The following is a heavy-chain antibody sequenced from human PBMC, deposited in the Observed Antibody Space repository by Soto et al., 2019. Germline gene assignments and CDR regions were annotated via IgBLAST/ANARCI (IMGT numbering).Heavy chain of an antibody. CDR1: GYTFTSYA. CDR3: ARGGGVREPSALDV. D-gene: IGHD1-26*01. V-gene: IGHV1-3*01. CDR2: INAGNGNT. J-gene: IGHJ6*04. Sequence: ASVKVSCKASGYTFTSYAMHWVRQAPGQRLEWMGWINAGNGNTEYSQKFQGRVTITRDTSASTAYMELSSLRSEDTAVYYCARGGGVREPSALDVWGKGTTVTVSS.